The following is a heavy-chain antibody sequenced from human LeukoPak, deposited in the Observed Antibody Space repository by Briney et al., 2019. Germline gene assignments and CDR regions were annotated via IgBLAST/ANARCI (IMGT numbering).Heavy chain of an antibody. CDR3: AGGIAYCGGDCYPSIDY. CDR1: GGSISRYY. D-gene: IGHD2-21*02. CDR2: IYTSGST. J-gene: IGHJ4*02. Sequence: SETLSLTCTVSGGSISRYYWSWIRQPAGKGLEWIGRIYTSGSTNYNPSLKSRVTMSVDTSKNQFSLKLSSVTAADTAVYYCAGGIAYCGGDCYPSIDYWGQGTLVTVSS. V-gene: IGHV4-4*07.